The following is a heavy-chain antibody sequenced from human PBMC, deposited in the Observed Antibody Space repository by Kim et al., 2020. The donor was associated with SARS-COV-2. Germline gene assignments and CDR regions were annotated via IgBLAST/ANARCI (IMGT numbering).Heavy chain of an antibody. CDR3: ARVGMALIN. Sequence: GGSLRLSCAASGFTFSSYAMHWVRQAPGKGLEWVAVISYDGSNKYYADSVKGRFTISRDNSKNTLYLQMNSLRAEDTAVYYCARVGMALINWGQGTLVTVSS. CDR1: GFTFSSYA. CDR2: ISYDGSNK. D-gene: IGHD6-13*01. J-gene: IGHJ4*02. V-gene: IGHV3-30*04.